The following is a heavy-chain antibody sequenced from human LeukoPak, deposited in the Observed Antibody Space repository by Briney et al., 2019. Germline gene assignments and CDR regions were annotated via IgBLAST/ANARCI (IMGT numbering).Heavy chain of an antibody. CDR2: IHYSGST. Sequence: PSETLSLTCTVSGGSISSSSYYWGWIRQPPGKGLEWIGSIHYSGSTNYNPSLKSRVAISVDTSKNQFSLTLSSVTTADTAVYYCARGQKYRNGYTVTELGSGYFAYWGQGTLVTVSS. CDR1: GGSISSSSYY. D-gene: IGHD5-18*01. CDR3: ARGQKYRNGYTVTELGSGYFAY. V-gene: IGHV4-39*07. J-gene: IGHJ4*02.